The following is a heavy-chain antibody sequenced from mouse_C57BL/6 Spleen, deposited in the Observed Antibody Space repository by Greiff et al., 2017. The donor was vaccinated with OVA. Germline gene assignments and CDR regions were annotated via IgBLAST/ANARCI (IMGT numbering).Heavy chain of an antibody. Sequence: EVKVVDSGGGLVKPGGSLKLSCAASGFTFSDYGMHWVRQAPEKGLEWVAYISSGSSTIYYADTVKGRFTISRDNAKNTLFLQMTSLRSEDTAMYYCASSVYYYGSTYAMDYWGQGTSVTVSS. V-gene: IGHV5-17*01. D-gene: IGHD1-1*01. CDR3: ASSVYYYGSTYAMDY. J-gene: IGHJ4*01. CDR1: GFTFSDYG. CDR2: ISSGSSTI.